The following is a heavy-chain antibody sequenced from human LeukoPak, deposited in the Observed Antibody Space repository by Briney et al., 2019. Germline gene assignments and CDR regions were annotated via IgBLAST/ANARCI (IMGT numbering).Heavy chain of an antibody. V-gene: IGHV3-23*01. CDR3: AKDPQLDIVVVVAATNY. Sequence: GGSLRLSCAASGFTFSSYAMNWVRQAPGKGLEWVSGTGSTGVSTFYADSVKGRFTTSRDNSKNTLYLQMNSLRAEDTAVYYCAKDPQLDIVVVVAATNYWGQGTLVTVSS. CDR1: GFTFSSYA. J-gene: IGHJ4*02. CDR2: TGSTGVST. D-gene: IGHD2-15*01.